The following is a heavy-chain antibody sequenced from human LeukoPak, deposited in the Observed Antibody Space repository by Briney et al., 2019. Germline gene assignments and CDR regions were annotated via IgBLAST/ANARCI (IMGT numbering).Heavy chain of an antibody. Sequence: GGSLRLSCAASGFTVSSYYMTWVRQAPGKGLEWVSVIYGGGSTYYADSVKGLFTISRDNSKDTLYLQMNSLRAEDTAVYYCAREDTFAPFSYWGQGTLVTVSS. D-gene: IGHD5-18*01. V-gene: IGHV3-53*01. J-gene: IGHJ4*02. CDR3: AREDTFAPFSY. CDR2: IYGGGST. CDR1: GFTVSSYY.